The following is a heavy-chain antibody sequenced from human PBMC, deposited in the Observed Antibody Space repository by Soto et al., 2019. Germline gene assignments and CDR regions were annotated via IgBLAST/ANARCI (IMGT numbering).Heavy chain of an antibody. J-gene: IGHJ4*02. CDR3: ARGYSRYFSTSETDY. CDR1: GYTFSNYG. V-gene: IGHV1-18*01. Sequence: QVPLVQSGAEVKKPGASVKVSCRASGYTFSNYGINWVRQAPGQGLEWMGWISAYNGDTNFGQNVQGRVTLTTDTSTSTAYMELRSLRSDDTAVYYCARGYSRYFSTSETDYWGQGTLVTVSS. CDR2: ISAYNGDT. D-gene: IGHD3-9*01.